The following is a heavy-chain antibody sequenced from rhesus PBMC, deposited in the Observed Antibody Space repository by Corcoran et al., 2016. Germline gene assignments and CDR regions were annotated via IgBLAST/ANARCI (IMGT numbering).Heavy chain of an antibody. CDR1: GGSFSSYW. J-gene: IGHJ4*01. Sequence: QVQLQESGPGLVKPSETLSLTCAVSGGSFSSYWWSWIRQPPGKGLEWIGEINGNSGRTNYNPALKSRGTISKDASKNQFSLKLTSVTAADTAVHYCVRNGDYYFDYWGQGVLVTVSS. CDR3: VRNGDYYFDY. CDR2: INGNSGRT. D-gene: IGHD4-17*01. V-gene: IGHV4-80*01.